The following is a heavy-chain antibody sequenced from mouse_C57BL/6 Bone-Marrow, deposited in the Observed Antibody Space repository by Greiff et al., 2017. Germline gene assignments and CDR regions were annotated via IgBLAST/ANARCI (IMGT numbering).Heavy chain of an antibody. V-gene: IGHV1-15*01. CDR1: GYTFTDYE. J-gene: IGHJ4*01. D-gene: IGHD1-1*01. CDR2: IDPETGGT. Sequence: QVQLKESGAELVRPGASVTLSCKASGYTFTDYEMHWVKQTPVHGLEWIGAIDPETGGTAYNQKFKGKAILTADKSSSTAYMELRSLTSEDSAVYYCTREYYGSSPYYAMDYWGQGTSVTVSS. CDR3: TREYYGSSPYYAMDY.